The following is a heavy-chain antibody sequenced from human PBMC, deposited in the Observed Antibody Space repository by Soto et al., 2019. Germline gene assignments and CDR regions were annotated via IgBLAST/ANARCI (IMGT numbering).Heavy chain of an antibody. CDR2: ISSSSSTI. CDR3: ARDRLGVGYYFDS. Sequence: EVQLVESGGGLVQPGGSLRLSCAASGFNFITYSMNWVRQAPGKGLELVSYISSSSSTIYYADSVKGRFTISRDDAKNSVYLQMNSLRDEDTAVYYCARDRLGVGYYFDSWGQGTLVTVSS. V-gene: IGHV3-48*02. CDR1: GFNFITYS. J-gene: IGHJ4*02. D-gene: IGHD2-8*01.